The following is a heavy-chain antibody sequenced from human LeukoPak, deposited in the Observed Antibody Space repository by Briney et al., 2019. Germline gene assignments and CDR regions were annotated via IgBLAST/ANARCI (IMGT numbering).Heavy chain of an antibody. V-gene: IGHV3-30*18. CDR3: AKDYDYLYCYNMDV. D-gene: IGHD3-22*01. J-gene: IGHJ6*02. CDR1: GFTFSSYG. CDR2: ISYDGSNK. Sequence: GGSLRLSCAASGFTFSSYGMHWVRQAPGKGLEWVAVISYDGSNKYYADSVKGRFTISRDNAKNSLYLQMNSLRAEDTALYYCAKDYDYLYCYNMDVWGQGTTVTVSS.